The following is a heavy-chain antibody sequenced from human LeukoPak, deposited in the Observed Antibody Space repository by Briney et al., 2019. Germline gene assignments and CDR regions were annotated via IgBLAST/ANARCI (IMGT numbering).Heavy chain of an antibody. CDR3: ARVGYCTNGVCYNWFDP. V-gene: IGHV4-39*01. CDR2: IYYSGST. CDR1: GFTFSSYW. J-gene: IGHJ5*02. Sequence: GSLRLSCAASGFTFSSYWMSWVRQAPGKGLEWIGSIYYSGSTHYNPSLKSRVTISADTSKNQFSLKLASVTAADTSVYFCARVGYCTNGVCYNWFDPWGQGTLVTVSS. D-gene: IGHD2-8*01.